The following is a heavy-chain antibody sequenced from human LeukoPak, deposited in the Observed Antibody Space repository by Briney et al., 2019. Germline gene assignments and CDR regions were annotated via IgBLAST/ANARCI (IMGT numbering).Heavy chain of an antibody. D-gene: IGHD3-22*01. CDR1: GGTFSSYA. J-gene: IGHJ4*02. Sequence: GASVKVSCKASGGTFSSYAISWVRQAPGQGLEWMGGIIPIFGTANYAQKFQGRVTITADESTSTAYMELSSLRSEDTAVYYCARDHHYDPGSTPLDYWGQGTLVTVSS. CDR3: ARDHHYDPGSTPLDY. V-gene: IGHV1-69*13. CDR2: IIPIFGTA.